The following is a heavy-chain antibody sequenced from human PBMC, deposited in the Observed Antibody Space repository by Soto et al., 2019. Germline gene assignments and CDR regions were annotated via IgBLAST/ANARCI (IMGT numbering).Heavy chain of an antibody. CDR2: TYYRSKWYN. J-gene: IGHJ5*02. V-gene: IGHV6-1*01. Sequence: SQTLSLTCAISGDSVSSNSAAWNWIRQSPSRGLEWLGRTYYRSKWYNDYAVSVKSRITINPDTSKNQFSLQLNSVTPEDTAVYYCAKDLRYCSSTSCSLYNWFDPWGQGTLVTV. CDR1: GDSVSSNSAA. D-gene: IGHD2-2*01. CDR3: AKDLRYCSSTSCSLYNWFDP.